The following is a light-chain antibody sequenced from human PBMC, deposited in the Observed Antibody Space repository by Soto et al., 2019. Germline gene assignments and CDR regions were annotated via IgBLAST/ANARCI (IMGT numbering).Light chain of an antibody. J-gene: IGLJ1*01. Sequence: QSVLTQPRSVSGSPGQSVTISCTGTSSDVGGYNYVSWYQQHPGKAPKLMIYDVSKRPSGVPDRFSGSKSGNTASLTISGLPADDEADYYCCSYAGSYYVFGTGTKVTV. CDR1: SSDVGGYNY. V-gene: IGLV2-11*01. CDR2: DVS. CDR3: CSYAGSYYV.